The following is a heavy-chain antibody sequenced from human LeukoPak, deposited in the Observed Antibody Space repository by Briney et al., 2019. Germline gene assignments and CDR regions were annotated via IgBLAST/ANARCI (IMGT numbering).Heavy chain of an antibody. CDR3: ARARGFYGYKDY. CDR1: GFTFSSYS. J-gene: IGHJ4*02. Sequence: PGGSLRLSCAASGFTFSSYSMNWVRQAPGKGLEWVSSISSSSSYIYYADSVKGRFTISRGNAKNSLYLQMNSLRAEDTAVYYCARARGFYGYKDYWGQGTLVTVSS. CDR2: ISSSSSYI. V-gene: IGHV3-21*01. D-gene: IGHD5-24*01.